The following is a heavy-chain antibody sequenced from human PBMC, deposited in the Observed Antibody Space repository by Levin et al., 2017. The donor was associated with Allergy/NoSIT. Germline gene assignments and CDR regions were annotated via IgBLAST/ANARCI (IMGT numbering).Heavy chain of an antibody. CDR2: ISGSGGST. J-gene: IGHJ2*01. CDR3: AKGGRIAVAGTGWYFDL. V-gene: IGHV3-23*01. D-gene: IGHD6-19*01. CDR1: GFTFSSYA. Sequence: ETLSLTCAASGFTFSSYAMSWVRQAPGKGLEWVSAISGSGGSTYYADSVKGRFTISRDNSKNTLYLQMNSLRAEDTAVYYCAKGGRIAVAGTGWYFDLWGRGTLVTVSS.